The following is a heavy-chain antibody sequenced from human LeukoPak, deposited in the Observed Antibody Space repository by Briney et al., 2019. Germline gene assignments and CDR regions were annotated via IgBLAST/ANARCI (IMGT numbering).Heavy chain of an antibody. CDR3: ARGQEYYYDSSGSDLHFDN. CDR1: GFTFSSYA. CDR2: ISYDGSNK. V-gene: IGHV3-30-3*01. J-gene: IGHJ4*02. D-gene: IGHD3-22*01. Sequence: GGSLRLSCAASGFTFSSYAMHWVRQAPGRGLEWVAVISYDGSNKYYADSVKGRFTISRDNSKNTLYLQMNSLRAEDTAVYYCARGQEYYYDSSGSDLHFDNWGQGTLVTVSS.